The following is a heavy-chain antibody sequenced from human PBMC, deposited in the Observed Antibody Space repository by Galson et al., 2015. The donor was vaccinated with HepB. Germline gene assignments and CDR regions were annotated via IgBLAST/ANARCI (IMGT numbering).Heavy chain of an antibody. CDR1: GYTFTSYG. V-gene: IGHV1-18*04. CDR3: ARVPTSGYFYETNNGLDY. Sequence: SVKVSCKASGYTFTSYGISWVRQAPGQGLEWMGWISAYNGNTNYAQKLQGRVTMTTDTSTSTAYMVLRSLRSDDTAVYYCARVPTSGYFYETNNGLDYWGQGTLVTVSS. CDR2: ISAYNGNT. D-gene: IGHD3-22*01. J-gene: IGHJ4*02.